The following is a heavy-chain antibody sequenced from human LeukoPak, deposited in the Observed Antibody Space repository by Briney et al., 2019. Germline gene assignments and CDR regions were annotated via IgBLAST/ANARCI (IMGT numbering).Heavy chain of an antibody. J-gene: IGHJ4*02. V-gene: IGHV3-48*03. CDR2: ISSTAPTT. D-gene: IGHD4-17*01. CDR3: VREYFSYGDSYFDY. CDR1: GFNLSSHE. Sequence: GGSLRLSCAASGFNLSSHEMNWVRQAPGQGLEWISYISSTAPTTYYADSVTGRFTVSKDNTRNELFLQMNSMRVEDTAVYYCVREYFSYGDSYFDYWGQGNLVTVSS.